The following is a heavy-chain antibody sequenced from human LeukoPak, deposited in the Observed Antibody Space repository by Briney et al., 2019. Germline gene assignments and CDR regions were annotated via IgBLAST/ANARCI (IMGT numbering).Heavy chain of an antibody. V-gene: IGHV1-24*01. J-gene: IGHJ4*02. CDR1: GYTFTELS. D-gene: IGHD4-23*01. CDR2: FDPEDGET. Sequence: ASVKVSCKVSGYTFTELSMHWVRQAPGKGLEWMGGFDPEDGETIYAQKFQGRVTMTEDTSTDTAYMELSSLRSEDTAVYYCASRDYGGNFYLIWGQGTLVTVSS. CDR3: ASRDYGGNFYLI.